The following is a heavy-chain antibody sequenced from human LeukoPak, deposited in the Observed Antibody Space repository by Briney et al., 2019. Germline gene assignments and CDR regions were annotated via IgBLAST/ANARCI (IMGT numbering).Heavy chain of an antibody. D-gene: IGHD2-2*01. J-gene: IGHJ6*03. CDR1: GGSFSGYY. CDR3: ARARGDIVVVPAASARGNYYYYYYMDV. CDR2: INHSGST. Sequence: NTSETLSLTCAVYGGSFSGYYWSWIRQPPGKGLEWIGEINHSGSTNYNPSLKSRVTISVDTSKNQFSLKLSSVTAADTAVYYCARARGDIVVVPAASARGNYYYYYYMDVWGKGTTVTVSS. V-gene: IGHV4-34*01.